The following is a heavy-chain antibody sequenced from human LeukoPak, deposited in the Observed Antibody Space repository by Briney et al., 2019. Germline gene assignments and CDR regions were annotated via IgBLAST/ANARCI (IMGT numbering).Heavy chain of an antibody. D-gene: IGHD6-6*01. J-gene: IGHJ4*02. V-gene: IGHV4-30-2*01. CDR2: IYHSGST. Sequence: SETLSLTCAVSGGSISSGGYSWSWIRQPPGKGLEWIGYIYHSGSTYYNPSLKSRVTISVDRSKNQFSLKLSSVTAADTAVYYCARAWMARPGRLFFDYWGQGTLVTVSS. CDR3: ARAWMARPGRLFFDY. CDR1: GGSISSGGYS.